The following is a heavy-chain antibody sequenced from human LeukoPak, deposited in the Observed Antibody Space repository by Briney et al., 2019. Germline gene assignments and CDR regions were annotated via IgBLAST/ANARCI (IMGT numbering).Heavy chain of an antibody. CDR2: INTNTGNP. Sequence: ASVKVSCKASGYTFTSYAMNWVRQAPGQGLEWVGWINTNTGNPTYAQGFTGRFVFSLDTSVSTAYLQISSLKAEDTAVYYCASSLYVWGSYRLTWYDAFDIWGQGTMVTVSS. V-gene: IGHV7-4-1*02. J-gene: IGHJ3*02. CDR1: GYTFTSYA. D-gene: IGHD3-16*02. CDR3: ASSLYVWGSYRLTWYDAFDI.